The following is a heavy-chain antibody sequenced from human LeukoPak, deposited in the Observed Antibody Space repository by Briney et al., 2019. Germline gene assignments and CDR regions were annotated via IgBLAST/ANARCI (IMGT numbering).Heavy chain of an antibody. V-gene: IGHV3-30*04. CDR2: ISYDGSIK. Sequence: GGSLRLSCAASGFTFSSYAMHWVRQAPGKGLEWVAAISYDGSIKYSADSVKGRFTISRDNSKNTLYLQMNSLKTEDTAVYYCTTDHQTTVSPYYYYYYMDVWGKGTTVTVSS. D-gene: IGHD4-11*01. CDR1: GFTFSSYA. CDR3: TTDHQTTVSPYYYYYYMDV. J-gene: IGHJ6*03.